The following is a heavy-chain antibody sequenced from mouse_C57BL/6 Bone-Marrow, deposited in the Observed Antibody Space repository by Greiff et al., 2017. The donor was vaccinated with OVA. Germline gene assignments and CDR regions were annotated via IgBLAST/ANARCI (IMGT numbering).Heavy chain of an antibody. CDR2: ISSGGSYT. J-gene: IGHJ2*01. CDR3: ARHLCLDY. Sequence: DVQLVESGGDLVNPGGSLKLSCAASGFTFSSYGMSWVRQTPDKRLEWVATISSGGSYTYYPDSVKGRFTISRDNAKNTLYLQMSSLKSEDTAMYYCARHLCLDYWGQGTTLTVSS. CDR1: GFTFSSYG. V-gene: IGHV5-6*01.